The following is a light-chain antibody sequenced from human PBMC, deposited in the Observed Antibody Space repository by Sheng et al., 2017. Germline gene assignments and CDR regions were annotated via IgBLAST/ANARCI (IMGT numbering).Light chain of an antibody. CDR1: QSNSGINY. V-gene: IGLV1-47*01. Sequence: QSLLTQPPSASGTPGQMVTISCSGSQSNSGINYVYWYQQFPGTAPKLLIYLNNQRPSGVPDRFSWLQVWHLSSLAIRGLRSEDEAIYYCATWDDRLRQWVFGGGTKLTVL. CDR3: ATWDDRLRQWV. J-gene: IGLJ3*02. CDR2: LNN.